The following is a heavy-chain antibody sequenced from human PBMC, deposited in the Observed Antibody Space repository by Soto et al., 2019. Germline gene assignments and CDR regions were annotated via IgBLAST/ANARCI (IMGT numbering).Heavy chain of an antibody. CDR3: ARDSDIAWDFDY. J-gene: IGHJ4*02. Sequence: QVQLVESGGGVVQPGRSLRLSCAASGFTFSSYGMHWVRQAPGKGLEWVAVIWYDGSNKYYADSVKGRFTISRDNSKNTLYLQMNSLRAEDTAVYYCARDSDIAWDFDYWGQGTLVTVSS. CDR2: IWYDGSNK. CDR1: GFTFSSYG. V-gene: IGHV3-33*01. D-gene: IGHD2-15*01.